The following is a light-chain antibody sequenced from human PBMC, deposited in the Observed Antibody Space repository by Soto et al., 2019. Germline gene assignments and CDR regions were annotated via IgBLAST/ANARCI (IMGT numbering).Light chain of an antibody. Sequence: DIQMTQSPSSLSASVVDRVTITFRASLAISHYVNWYQQKPGKAPKLLISDASNLQTGVPSRFSGTASGSDFTFTISSLQPEDIATYYCQQLHSYPITFGQGTRLEI. V-gene: IGKV1-33*01. CDR1: LAISHY. J-gene: IGKJ5*01. CDR2: DAS. CDR3: QQLHSYPIT.